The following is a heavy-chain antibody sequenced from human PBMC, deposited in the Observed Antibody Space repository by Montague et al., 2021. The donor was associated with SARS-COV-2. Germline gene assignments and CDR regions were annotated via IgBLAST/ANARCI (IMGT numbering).Heavy chain of an antibody. CDR3: ARGRVTRAGFDY. CDR2: NYLHGNA. Sequence: SETLSLTCSVSGYFIGTGYYWGWIRQSPGKGLEWIGSNYLHGNAYYNPSLNSRVTISLDTSNDQFSSRLTSVTTSDTAVYYCARGRVTRAGFDYWGQGIRVIVSS. J-gene: IGHJ4*02. D-gene: IGHD2-21*02. V-gene: IGHV4-38-2*02. CDR1: GYFIGTGYY.